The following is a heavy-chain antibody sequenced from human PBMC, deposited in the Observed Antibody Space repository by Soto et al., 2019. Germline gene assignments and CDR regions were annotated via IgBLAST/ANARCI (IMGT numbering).Heavy chain of an antibody. D-gene: IGHD6-6*01. V-gene: IGHV4-34*01. J-gene: IGHJ6*02. Sequence: SSETLSLTCAVYGGSFSGYYWSWIRQPPGKGLEWIGEINHSGSTNYNPSLKSRVTISVDTSKNQFSLKLSSVTAADTAVYYCASLSSSPYYYYGMDVWGQGTTVTVSS. CDR3: ASLSSSPYYYYGMDV. CDR1: GGSFSGYY. CDR2: INHSGST.